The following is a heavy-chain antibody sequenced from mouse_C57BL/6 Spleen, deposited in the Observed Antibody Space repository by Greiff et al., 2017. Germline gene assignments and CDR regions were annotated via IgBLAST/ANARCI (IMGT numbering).Heavy chain of an antibody. V-gene: IGHV1-52*01. D-gene: IGHD1-1*01. CDR3: ARASTVEAMDY. Sequence: VKLQQPGAELVRPGSSVKLSCKASGYTFTSYWMHWVKQRPIQGLEWIGNIDPSDSETHYNQKFKDKATLTVDKSSSTAYMQLSSLTSEDSAVYYCARASTVEAMDYWGQGTSVTVSS. CDR1: GYTFTSYW. J-gene: IGHJ4*01. CDR2: IDPSDSET.